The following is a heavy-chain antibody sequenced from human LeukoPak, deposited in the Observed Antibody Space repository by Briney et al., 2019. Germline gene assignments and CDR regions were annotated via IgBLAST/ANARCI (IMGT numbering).Heavy chain of an antibody. V-gene: IGHV3-74*03. J-gene: IGHJ3*01. CDR1: GFTFNTAW. CDR2: IYSDGSAT. CDR3: ATDSGHSFSY. D-gene: IGHD3-16*01. Sequence: GGSLRLSCAASGFTFNTAWMHWVRQAPGEGLVWVSRIYSDGSATTYTEFVKGRFTISRDNAKNTLYLQMNSLRIEDTAVYYCATDSGHSFSYWGQGTKVTVSA.